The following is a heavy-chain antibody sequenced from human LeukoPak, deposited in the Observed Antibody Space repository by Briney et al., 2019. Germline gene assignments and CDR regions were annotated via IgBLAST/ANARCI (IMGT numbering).Heavy chain of an antibody. J-gene: IGHJ4*02. CDR1: GYTFTSYD. CDR3: ARRFYDNLTGHTWYDY. D-gene: IGHD3-9*01. CDR2: MNPNSGNT. Sequence: ASVKVSCKASGYTFTSYDINWVRQATGQGLEWMGWMNPNSGNTGYAQKFQGRVTMTRNTSISTAYMDLSSLRSEDTAVYYCARRFYDNLTGHTWYDYWGQGTLVTVSS. V-gene: IGHV1-8*01.